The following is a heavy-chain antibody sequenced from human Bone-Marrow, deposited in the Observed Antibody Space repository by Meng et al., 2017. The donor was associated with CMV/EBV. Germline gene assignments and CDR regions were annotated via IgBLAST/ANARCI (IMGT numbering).Heavy chain of an antibody. CDR3: ARYIIGKGMDV. D-gene: IGHD1-20*01. CDR1: GDSVSSKGTA. CDR2: TYYKAKRYY. J-gene: IGHJ6*02. V-gene: IGHV6-1*01. Sequence: GPISGDSVSSKGTAWNWVRQSPSRGLEWLGRTYYKAKRYYDYVASVKSRIITNPDTSKNQFCLQLNSVTPEDTSTYYCARYIIGKGMDVWGQGTTVTVSS.